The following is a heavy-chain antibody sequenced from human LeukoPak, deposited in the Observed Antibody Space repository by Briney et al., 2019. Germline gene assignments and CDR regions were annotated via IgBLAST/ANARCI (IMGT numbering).Heavy chain of an antibody. CDR1: GYTFTGYY. CDR2: INPNSGGT. J-gene: IGHJ4*02. Sequence: RASVKVSCKASGYTFTGYYMHWVRQAPGQGLEWMGWINPNSGGTNYAQKFQGRVTMTRDTSISTAYMELSRLRSDDTAVYYCARSRLLLSNGGWYYVDYWGQGTLVTVSS. V-gene: IGHV1-2*02. D-gene: IGHD2-2*01. CDR3: ARSRLLLSNGGWYYVDY.